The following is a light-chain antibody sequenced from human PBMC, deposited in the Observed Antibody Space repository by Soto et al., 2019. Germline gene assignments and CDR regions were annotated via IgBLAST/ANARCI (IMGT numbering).Light chain of an antibody. V-gene: IGLV2-14*01. CDR1: SRDVGSYNY. J-gene: IGLJ1*01. CDR3: SSFSYTSTLYV. Sequence: QSALTQPASLSGSPGQSITISCIGTSRDVGSYNYVSWYQHLPGQAPKLIISGVSNRPSGVSDRFSGSKSGNTASLTISGLQAEDEADYYCSSFSYTSTLYVFGTGTKLTVL. CDR2: GVS.